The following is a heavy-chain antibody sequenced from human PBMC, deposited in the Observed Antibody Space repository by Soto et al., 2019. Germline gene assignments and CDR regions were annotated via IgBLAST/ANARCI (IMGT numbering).Heavy chain of an antibody. Sequence: QVHLVQSGAEVKKPGSSVKVSCKASGGTFSSYTISWVRQAPGQGLEWMGRIIPILGIANYAQKFQGRVTITADNSTSTAYMELSSLRSEDTDVYYCARVDDGAFDIWGQGTMVTVSS. V-gene: IGHV1-69*02. J-gene: IGHJ3*02. CDR2: IIPILGIA. CDR3: ARVDDGAFDI. CDR1: GGTFSSYT.